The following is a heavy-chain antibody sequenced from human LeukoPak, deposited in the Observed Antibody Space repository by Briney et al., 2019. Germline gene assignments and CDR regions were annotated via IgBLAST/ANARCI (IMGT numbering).Heavy chain of an antibody. CDR3: ARARSPTISVAGACFDY. CDR2: IYTNGIT. Sequence: KPSETLSLTCTVSDVSVSTYYWNWIRQPAGDGLEWIGCIYTNGITNYSPPLKSRVTMSVGTSKNQFSLNLSSVTAADTAVYYCARARSPTISVAGACFDYWGQGILVTAPS. J-gene: IGHJ4*02. D-gene: IGHD6-19*01. V-gene: IGHV4-4*07. CDR1: DVSVSTYY.